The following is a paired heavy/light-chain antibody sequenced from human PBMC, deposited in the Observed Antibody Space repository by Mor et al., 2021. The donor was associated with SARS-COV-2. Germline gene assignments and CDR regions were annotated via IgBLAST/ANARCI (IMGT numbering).Light chain of an antibody. CDR3: QSYDSSLSGSRV. CDR2: GNS. J-gene: IGLJ1*01. CDR1: SSNIGAGYD. Sequence: QSVLTQPPSVSGAPGQRVTISCTGSSSNIGAGYDVHWYQQLPGTAPKLLIYGNSNRPSGVPDRFSGSKSGTSASLAITGLQAEDEADYYCQSYDSSLSGSRVFGTGTKVTVL. V-gene: IGLV1-40*01.
Heavy chain of an antibody. Sequence: EVQLVESGGGLVQPGGSLRLSCAASGFTFSSYSMNWVRQAPGKGLEWVSYISSSSSTIYYADSVKGRFTISRDNAKNSLYLQMNSLRAEDTAVYYCARDCKTRIQLWLHYYYYGMDVWGQGTTVTVSS. J-gene: IGHJ6*02. D-gene: IGHD5-18*01. CDR1: GFTFSSYS. CDR3: ARDCKTRIQLWLHYYYYGMDV. CDR2: ISSSSSTI. V-gene: IGHV3-48*04.